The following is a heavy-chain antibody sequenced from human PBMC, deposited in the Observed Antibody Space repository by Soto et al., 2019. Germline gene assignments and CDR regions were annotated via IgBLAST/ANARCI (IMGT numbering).Heavy chain of an antibody. CDR2: ISAYNGNT. Sequence: ASVKVSCKASGYTFTSYGISWVRQAPGQGLEWMGWISAYNGNTNYAQKLQGRVTMTTDTSTSTAYMELRSLRSDDTAVYYCGGDRGRDQLWLFPRPNYYYYYMDVWGKGTTVTVS. CDR3: GGDRGRDQLWLFPRPNYYYYYMDV. D-gene: IGHD5-18*01. CDR1: GYTFTSYG. V-gene: IGHV1-18*01. J-gene: IGHJ6*03.